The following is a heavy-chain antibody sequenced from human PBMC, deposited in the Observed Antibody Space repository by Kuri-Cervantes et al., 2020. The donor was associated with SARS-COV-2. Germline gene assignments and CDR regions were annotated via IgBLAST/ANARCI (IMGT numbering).Heavy chain of an antibody. D-gene: IGHD1-1*01. CDR2: IYYSGST. V-gene: IGHV4-39*01. Sequence: SETLSLTCTVSGGSISSSSYYWGWSRQPPGKGLEWIGSIYYSGSTYYNPSLKRRVTISVDTSKTQFSLKLSSVTAADTAVYYCARSPLWRFPSLYYFDYWGQGTLVTVSS. J-gene: IGHJ4*02. CDR1: GGSISSSSYY. CDR3: ARSPLWRFPSLYYFDY.